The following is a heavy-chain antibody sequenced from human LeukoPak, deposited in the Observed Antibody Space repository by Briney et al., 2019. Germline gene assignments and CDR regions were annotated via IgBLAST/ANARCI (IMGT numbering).Heavy chain of an antibody. D-gene: IGHD2-2*01. CDR2: ISGSGGST. CDR1: GFTFSSYA. CDR3: AKHQVRVNCSSTSCYPDY. J-gene: IGHJ4*02. V-gene: IGHV3-23*01. Sequence: GGSLRLSCAASGFTFSSYAMSWVRQAPGKGLEWVSAISGSGGSTYYADSVKGRFTISRDNSKNTLYLQMNSPRAEDTAVYYCAKHQVRVNCSSTSCYPDYWGQGTLVTVSS.